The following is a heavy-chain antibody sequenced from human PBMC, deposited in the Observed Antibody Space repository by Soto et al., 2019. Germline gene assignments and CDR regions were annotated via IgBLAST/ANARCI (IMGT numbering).Heavy chain of an antibody. CDR1: GFTFSRYW. Sequence: GGSLRLSCAASGFTFSRYWMTWVRQAPGRGLEWVANIKQDGSEIYYVDSVKGRFTISRDNAENSLYLQMNSLRAEDTAVYYCARDPVCSGGSCYDYWGQGTLVTVSS. D-gene: IGHD2-15*01. J-gene: IGHJ4*02. CDR3: ARDPVCSGGSCYDY. V-gene: IGHV3-7*01. CDR2: IKQDGSEI.